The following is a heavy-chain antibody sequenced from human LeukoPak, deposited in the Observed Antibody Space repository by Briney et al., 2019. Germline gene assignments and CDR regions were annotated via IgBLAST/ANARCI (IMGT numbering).Heavy chain of an antibody. CDR1: GFTFSSYA. CDR3: AKDQQLVRKFDY. V-gene: IGHV3-23*01. CDR2: ISGSGGST. D-gene: IGHD6-13*01. Sequence: GGSLRLSCAASGFTFSSYAMSWFRQAPGKGLEWVSAISGSGGSTYYADSVKGRFTISRDNSKNTLYLQMNSLRAEDTAVYYCAKDQQLVRKFDYWGQGTLVTVSS. J-gene: IGHJ4*02.